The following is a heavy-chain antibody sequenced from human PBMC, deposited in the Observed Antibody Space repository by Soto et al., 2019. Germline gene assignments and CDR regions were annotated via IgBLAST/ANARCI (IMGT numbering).Heavy chain of an antibody. CDR1: GGSISSYY. J-gene: IGHJ1*01. V-gene: IGHV4-59*01. D-gene: IGHD3-10*01. CDR2: IYYSGST. CDR3: ARASIYGSPFQH. Sequence: SETLSLTCNVSGGSISSYYWSWLRQPPGKGLQWIGYIYYSGSTNYNPSLKSRVTISVDTSKNQFSLKLTSVTAADTAVYYCARASIYGSPFQHWGQGTLVTVSS.